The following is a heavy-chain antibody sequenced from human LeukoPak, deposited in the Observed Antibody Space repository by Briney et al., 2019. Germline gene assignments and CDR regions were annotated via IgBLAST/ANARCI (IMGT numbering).Heavy chain of an antibody. CDR3: AKKRNAAPYYFDC. CDR2: IYHSGST. J-gene: IGHJ6*03. D-gene: IGHD6-25*01. Sequence: PSETLSLTCAVSGGSISTNNWWSWVRQPPGKGLEWIGEIYHSGSTNYNPSLKSPVTISVDKSKNQFSLRLSSVTAADTAVYYCAKKRNAAPYYFDCWGKGTTVTVSS. CDR1: GGSISTNNW. V-gene: IGHV4-4*02.